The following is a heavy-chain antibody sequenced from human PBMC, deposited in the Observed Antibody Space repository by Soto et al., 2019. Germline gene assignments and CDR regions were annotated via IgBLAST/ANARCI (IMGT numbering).Heavy chain of an antibody. V-gene: IGHV4-59*01. CDR2: IYYSGST. CDR1: GGSISSYY. Sequence: SETLSLTCTVSGGSISSYYWSWIRQPPGKGLEWIGYIYYSGSTNYNPSLKSRVTISVDTSKNQFSLKLSSVTVADTAVYYCATQEVGGSYVYTFDPWGQGTLVTVSS. CDR3: ATQEVGGSYVYTFDP. J-gene: IGHJ5*02. D-gene: IGHD1-26*01.